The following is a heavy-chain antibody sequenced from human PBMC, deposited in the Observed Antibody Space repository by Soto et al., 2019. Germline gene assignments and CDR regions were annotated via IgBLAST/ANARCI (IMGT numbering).Heavy chain of an antibody. Sequence: QVQLQESGPGLVKPSETLSLTCSVSGGSISSYYWSWIRQPPGKGLEWIGEIYDSGSTNYNPSLKRRVTMSVDTAKNQFSLKLSSVTASDTAVYYCASYDILTGAFDYWGQGTLVTVSS. CDR2: IYDSGST. CDR1: GGSISSYY. D-gene: IGHD3-9*01. CDR3: ASYDILTGAFDY. J-gene: IGHJ4*02. V-gene: IGHV4-59*01.